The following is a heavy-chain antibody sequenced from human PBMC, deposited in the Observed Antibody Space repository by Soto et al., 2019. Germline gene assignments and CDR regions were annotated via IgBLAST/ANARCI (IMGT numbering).Heavy chain of an antibody. CDR2: IIPIFGTA. V-gene: IGHV1-69*01. D-gene: IGHD2-21*02. J-gene: IGHJ6*02. CDR3: ASEYCGGDCFLPYYYGMDV. CDR1: GGTFSSYA. Sequence: QVQLVQSGGEVKKPGSSVKVSCKASGGTFSSYAISWVRQAPGQGLEWMGGIIPIFGTANYAQKFQGRVTITADESTSTAYMELSSLRSEDTAVYYCASEYCGGDCFLPYYYGMDVWGQGTTVTVSS.